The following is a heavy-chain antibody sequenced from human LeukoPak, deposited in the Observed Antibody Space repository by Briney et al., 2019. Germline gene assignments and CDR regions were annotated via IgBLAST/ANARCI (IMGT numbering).Heavy chain of an antibody. CDR2: IYYSGST. V-gene: IGHV4-30-4*01. CDR3: ARGQLPPGVPGYSSGWYVGYYYYMDV. CDR1: GGSISSGDYY. D-gene: IGHD6-19*01. J-gene: IGHJ6*03. Sequence: SETLSLTCTVSGGSISSGDYYWSWIRQPPGKGLEWIGYIYYSGSTYYNPSLKSRVTISVDTSKNQFSLKLSSVTAADTAVYYCARGQLPPGVPGYSSGWYVGYYYYMDVWGKGTTVTVSS.